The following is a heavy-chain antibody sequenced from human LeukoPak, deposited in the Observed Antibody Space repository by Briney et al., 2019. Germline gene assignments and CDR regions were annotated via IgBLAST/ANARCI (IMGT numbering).Heavy chain of an antibody. CDR1: GGSISSYY. J-gene: IGHJ4*02. CDR2: IYYSGST. CDR3: ARDFHGYYYGSGSYYYFDY. D-gene: IGHD3-10*01. Sequence: PSETLSLTCTVSGGSISSYYWSWIRQPPGKGLEWIGYIYYSGSTNYNPSLKSRVTISVDTSKNQFSLKLSSVTAADTAVYYCARDFHGYYYGSGSYYYFDYWGQGTLVTVSS. V-gene: IGHV4-59*12.